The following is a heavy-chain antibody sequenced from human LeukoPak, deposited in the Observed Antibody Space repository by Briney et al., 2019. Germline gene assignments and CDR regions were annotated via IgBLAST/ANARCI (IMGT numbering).Heavy chain of an antibody. V-gene: IGHV3-30-3*01. CDR3: AKAPYSSSWYGYFQH. J-gene: IGHJ1*01. Sequence: PGRSLRLSCAASGFTFSSYAMHWVRQAPGKGLEWVAVISYDGSNKYYADSVKGRFTISRDNSKNTLYLQLNSLRAEDTAVYYCAKAPYSSSWYGYFQHWGQGTLVTVSS. D-gene: IGHD6-13*01. CDR2: ISYDGSNK. CDR1: GFTFSSYA.